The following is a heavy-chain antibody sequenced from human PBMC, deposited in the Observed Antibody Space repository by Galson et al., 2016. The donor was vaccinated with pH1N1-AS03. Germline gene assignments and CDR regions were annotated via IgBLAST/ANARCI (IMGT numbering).Heavy chain of an antibody. V-gene: IGHV5-51*01. CDR3: ARRSNDYGSY. CDR2: IYPSDSDT. D-gene: IGHD4-17*01. Sequence: QSGAEVKKPGESLKISCKGSGYSFPSHWIAWVRQMPGKGLEWMGIIYPSDSDTRYNSSFQGQVTISADTSISTAYLQWNSLKASDTAIYYCARRSNDYGSYWGQGTLVTVSS. CDR1: GYSFPSHW. J-gene: IGHJ4*02.